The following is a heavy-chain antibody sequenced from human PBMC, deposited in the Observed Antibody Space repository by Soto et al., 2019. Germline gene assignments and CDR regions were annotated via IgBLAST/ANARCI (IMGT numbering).Heavy chain of an antibody. CDR2: IYYSGNT. D-gene: IGHD2-2*01. J-gene: IGHJ5*02. Sequence: QVQLQESGPGLLKPSQTLSLTCTVSGGSISSGDYYWSWIRQPPGKGLEWIGYIYYSGNTYYSPSLKSRVTISVDTSKNQFSLKLSSVTAADTAVYYCARERPDGTRLDPWGQGTLVTVSS. CDR3: ARERPDGTRLDP. V-gene: IGHV4-30-4*01. CDR1: GGSISSGDYY.